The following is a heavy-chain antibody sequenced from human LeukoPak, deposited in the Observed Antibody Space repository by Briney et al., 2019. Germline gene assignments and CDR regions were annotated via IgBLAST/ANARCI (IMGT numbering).Heavy chain of an antibody. Sequence: SETLSLTCTVSGGSISSYYWSWIRQSPGKGLEWIAYFYYSGSADYNPSLKSRVTVSVDTSKNQFSLNLRSVTAADTAMYYCARQAYCTSIIACYRGWFDPWGQGTLVTVSS. J-gene: IGHJ5*02. CDR3: ARQAYCTSIIACYRGWFDP. V-gene: IGHV4-59*08. CDR1: GGSISSYY. CDR2: FYYSGSA. D-gene: IGHD2-2*01.